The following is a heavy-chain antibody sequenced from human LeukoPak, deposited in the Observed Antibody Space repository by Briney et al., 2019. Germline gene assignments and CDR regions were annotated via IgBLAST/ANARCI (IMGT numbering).Heavy chain of an antibody. CDR2: IYTSGST. CDR3: ARSPGIAAADLFDY. J-gene: IGHJ4*02. D-gene: IGHD6-13*01. V-gene: IGHV4-4*07. Sequence: SETLSLTCTVSGGSISSYYWSWIRQPAGKGLEWIGRIYTSGSTSYNPSLKSRVTMSVDTSENQFSLKLSSVTAADTAVYYCARSPGIAAADLFDYWGQGTLVTVSS. CDR1: GGSISSYY.